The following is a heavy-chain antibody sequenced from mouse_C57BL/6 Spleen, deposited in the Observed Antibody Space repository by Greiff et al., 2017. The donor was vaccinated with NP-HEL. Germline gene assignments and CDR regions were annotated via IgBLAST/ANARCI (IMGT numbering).Heavy chain of an antibody. Sequence: QVQLKESGAELVKPGASVKLSCKASGYTFTEYTIHWVKQRSGQGLEWIGWFYPGSGSIKYNEKFKDKATLTADKSSSTVYMELSRLTSEDSAVYFCARHEDRALPDDGYYDYWGQGTTLTVSS. CDR1: GYTFTEYT. D-gene: IGHD2-3*01. J-gene: IGHJ2*01. V-gene: IGHV1-62-2*01. CDR3: ARHEDRALPDDGYYDY. CDR2: FYPGSGSI.